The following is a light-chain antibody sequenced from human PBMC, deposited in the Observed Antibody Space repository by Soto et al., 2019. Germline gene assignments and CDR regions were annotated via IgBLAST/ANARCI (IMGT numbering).Light chain of an antibody. Sequence: DIVLTQSPCTLSLSPGETATLSCRASQSVGSYLAWFQQRPGQAPRLLIYGASTRATGIPARFSGSGSGTEFTLTISSLQSEDFAVYYCQQYNNWPPWKFGQGTKVDIK. CDR3: QQYNNWPPWK. V-gene: IGKV3-15*01. CDR1: QSVGSY. CDR2: GAS. J-gene: IGKJ1*01.